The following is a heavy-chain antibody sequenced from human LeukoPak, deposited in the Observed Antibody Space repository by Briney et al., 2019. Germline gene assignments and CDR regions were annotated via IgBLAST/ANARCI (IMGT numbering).Heavy chain of an antibody. D-gene: IGHD3-22*01. V-gene: IGHV5-51*01. J-gene: IGHJ3*02. CDR3: AGRPAYYYDSSGYSQGAFDI. CDR2: IYPGDSDT. Sequence: GESLKISCKGSGYSFTSYWIGWVRQMPGKGLEWMGIIYPGDSDTRYSPSFQGQVTISADKSISTAYLQWSSLKASDTAMYYCAGRPAYYYDSSGYSQGAFDIWGQGTMVTVSS. CDR1: GYSFTSYW.